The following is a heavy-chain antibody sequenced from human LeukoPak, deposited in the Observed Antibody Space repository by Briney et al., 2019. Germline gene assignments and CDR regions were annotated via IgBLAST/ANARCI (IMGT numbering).Heavy chain of an antibody. D-gene: IGHD3-22*01. CDR2: ISGSGGST. CDR1: GFTFSSYA. V-gene: IGHV3-23*01. J-gene: IGHJ3*02. CDR3: AKEYYYDSSGYYPRPSAFDI. Sequence: PGGSLRLSCAASGFTFSSYAMSWVRQAPGKGLEWVSAISGSGGSTYYADSVKGRFTISRDNSKNTLYLQMNSLRAEDTAVYYCAKEYYYDSSGYYPRPSAFDIWGQGTMVTVSS.